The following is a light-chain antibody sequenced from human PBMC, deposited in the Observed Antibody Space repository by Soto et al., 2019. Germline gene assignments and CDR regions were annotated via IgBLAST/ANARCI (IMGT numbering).Light chain of an antibody. Sequence: QSALTQPASVSGSPGQSITISCTGTRSDIGDYNYVSWYQQYPGKAPKLMIYDVSTRPSGVSNRFSGSKSGNTASLTISGLQAEDEADYYCSSYTSSSTDVFGTGTKVTVL. V-gene: IGLV2-14*01. CDR2: DVS. CDR3: SSYTSSSTDV. CDR1: RSDIGDYNY. J-gene: IGLJ1*01.